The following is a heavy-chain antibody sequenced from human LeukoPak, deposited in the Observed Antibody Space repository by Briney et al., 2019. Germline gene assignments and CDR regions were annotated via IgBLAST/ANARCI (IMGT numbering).Heavy chain of an antibody. CDR3: ASNDIVVVPAAPAKPFDY. V-gene: IGHV1-69*01. D-gene: IGHD2-2*01. J-gene: IGHJ4*02. Sequence: GSSVKVSCKASGGTFSSYAISWVRQAPGQGLEWMGGIIPIFSTANYAQKFQGRVTITADESTSTAYMELSSLRSEDTAVYYCASNDIVVVPAAPAKPFDYWGQGTLVTVSS. CDR2: IIPIFSTA. CDR1: GGTFSSYA.